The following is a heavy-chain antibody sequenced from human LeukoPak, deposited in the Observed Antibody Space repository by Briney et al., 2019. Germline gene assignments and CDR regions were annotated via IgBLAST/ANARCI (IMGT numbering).Heavy chain of an antibody. D-gene: IGHD6-6*01. CDR2: IIPIFGTA. J-gene: IGHJ3*02. V-gene: IGHV1-69*05. Sequence: ASVTVSCTASGGTFSSYAISWVRQAPGQGLEWLGGIIPIFGTANYAQKFQGRVTITTDESTSTAYMELSSLRSEDTAVYYCARYSSSSTPGDAFDIWGQGTMVTVSS. CDR1: GGTFSSYA. CDR3: ARYSSSSTPGDAFDI.